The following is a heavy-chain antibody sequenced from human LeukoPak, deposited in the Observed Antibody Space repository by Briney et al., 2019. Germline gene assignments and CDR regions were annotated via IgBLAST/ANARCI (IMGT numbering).Heavy chain of an antibody. CDR1: GGTFSSYA. J-gene: IGHJ6*03. D-gene: IGHD2-21*01. CDR2: IIPIFGTA. Sequence: SVKVSCKASGGTFSSYAISWVRQAPGQGLEWMGGIIPIFGTANYAQKFQGRVTITTDESTSTAYMELSSLRSEDTAVYYCARSPYSYYYYYYMDVWGKGTTVTVSS. CDR3: ARSPYSYYYYYYMDV. V-gene: IGHV1-69*05.